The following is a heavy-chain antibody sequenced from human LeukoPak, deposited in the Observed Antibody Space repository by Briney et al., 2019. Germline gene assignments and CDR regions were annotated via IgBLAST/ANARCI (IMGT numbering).Heavy chain of an antibody. Sequence: SETLSLTCAVYGGSFSGYYWSWIRQPPGKGLEWIGEINHSGSTNYNPSLKSRVTISVDTSKNQFSLKLSPVTAADTAVYYCARGRKAAAGNYYGMDVWGQGTTVTVSS. D-gene: IGHD6-13*01. CDR1: GGSFSGYY. V-gene: IGHV4-34*01. CDR2: INHSGST. J-gene: IGHJ6*02. CDR3: ARGRKAAAGNYYGMDV.